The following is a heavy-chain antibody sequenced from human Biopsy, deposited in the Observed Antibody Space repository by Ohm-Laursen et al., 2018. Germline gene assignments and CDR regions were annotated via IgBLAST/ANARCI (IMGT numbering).Heavy chain of an antibody. V-gene: IGHV4-61*01. CDR2: ISNIGSI. CDR3: ARESALAGDFDS. D-gene: IGHD6-19*01. CDR1: GASVTSGSYY. Sequence: GTLSLTCTVSGASVTSGSYYWSWIRQPPGKGLEWLGYISNIGSINYNPSLKSRVTISVDTSKNHFSLKLTSVTAADTAVYYCARESALAGDFDSWGQGTLVTVSS. J-gene: IGHJ4*02.